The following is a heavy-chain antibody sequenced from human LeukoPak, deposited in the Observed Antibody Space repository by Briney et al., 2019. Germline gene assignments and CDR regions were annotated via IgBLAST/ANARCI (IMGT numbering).Heavy chain of an antibody. J-gene: IGHJ6*02. D-gene: IGHD6-19*01. CDR1: GFTFSSYW. V-gene: IGHV3-7*01. Sequence: GGSLRVSCAASGFTFSSYWMSWVRQAPGKGLEWVANMKQDGSEKYYVDSVKGRFTISRDNAENSLYLQMNSLRVEDTAVYYCARDQQWLVPRYYYYGMDVWGQGTTVTVSS. CDR3: ARDQQWLVPRYYYYGMDV. CDR2: MKQDGSEK.